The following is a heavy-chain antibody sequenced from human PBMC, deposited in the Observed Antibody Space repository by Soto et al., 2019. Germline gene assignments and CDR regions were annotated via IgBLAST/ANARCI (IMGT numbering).Heavy chain of an antibody. CDR1: GFTFSSYG. CDR2: IWYDGSNK. V-gene: IGHV3-33*01. CDR3: RAVAGAFDY. J-gene: IGHJ4*02. D-gene: IGHD6-19*01. Sequence: QVQLVESGGGVVQPGRSLRLSCAASGFTFSSYGMHWVRQATGKGLEWVAVIWYDGSNKYYADSVKGRFTISRDNSKNTLYLQMNSLRAEDTAVYYCRAVAGAFDYWGQGTLVTVSS.